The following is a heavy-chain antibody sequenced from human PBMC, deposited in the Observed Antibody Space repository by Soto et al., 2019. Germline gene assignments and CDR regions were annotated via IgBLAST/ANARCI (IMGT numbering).Heavy chain of an antibody. CDR3: ARGYYGSGKKGSYYMDD. D-gene: IGHD3-10*01. CDR2: IWYDGSNK. J-gene: IGHJ6*03. CDR1: GFTFSSYG. Sequence: GGSLRLSCAASGFTFSSYGMHWVRQAPGKGLEWLAVIWYDGSNKYYADSVKGRFTISRDNSKNTLYLQMNSLRAEDTAVYYCARGYYGSGKKGSYYMDDWGKGTTVTVSS. V-gene: IGHV3-33*01.